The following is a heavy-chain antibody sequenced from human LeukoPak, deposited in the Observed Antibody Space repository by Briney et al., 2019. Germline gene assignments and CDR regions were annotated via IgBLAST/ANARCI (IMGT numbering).Heavy chain of an antibody. J-gene: IGHJ5*02. CDR3: AKDLRWDHPGFDP. V-gene: IGHV1-46*01. Sequence: ASVKVSCKASGYTFTSYYIHWVRQAPGQGLEWMGIINPGGGSTSYAQKFQDRVTMTRDTSTSTVYMELSSLRSEDTAVYYCAKDLRWDHPGFDPWGQGTLVIVSP. D-gene: IGHD4-23*01. CDR1: GYTFTSYY. CDR2: INPGGGST.